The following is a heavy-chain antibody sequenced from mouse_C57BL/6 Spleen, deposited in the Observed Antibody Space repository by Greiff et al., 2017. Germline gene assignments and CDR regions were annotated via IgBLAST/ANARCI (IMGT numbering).Heavy chain of an antibody. CDR2: INPGSGGT. D-gene: IGHD2-4*01. V-gene: IGHV1-54*01. J-gene: IGHJ3*01. CDR1: GYAFTNYL. Sequence: QVQLKQSGAELVRPGTSVKVSCKASGYAFTNYLIEWVKQRPGQGLEWIGVINPGSGGTNYNEKFKGKATLTADKSSSTAYMQLSSLTSEDSAVYFGARGGYDSWLAYWGQGTLVTVSA. CDR3: ARGGYDSWLAY.